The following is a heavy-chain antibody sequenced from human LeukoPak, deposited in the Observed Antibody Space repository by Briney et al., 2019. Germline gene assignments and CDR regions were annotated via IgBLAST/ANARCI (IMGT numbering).Heavy chain of an antibody. CDR1: GFTFSSYG. J-gene: IGHJ3*02. Sequence: GGSLRLSCAASGFTFSSYGMHWVRQAPGKGLEWVAFIRYDGSNKYYAVSVKGRFTISRDNSKNTLYLQMNSLRAEDTAVYYCAKEWEDGLQLWYKDAFDIWGQGTMVTVSS. D-gene: IGHD5-18*01. V-gene: IGHV3-30*02. CDR3: AKEWEDGLQLWYKDAFDI. CDR2: IRYDGSNK.